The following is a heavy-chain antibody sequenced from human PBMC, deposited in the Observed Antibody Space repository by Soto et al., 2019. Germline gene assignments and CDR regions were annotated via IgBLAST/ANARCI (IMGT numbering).Heavy chain of an antibody. CDR2: ISGSGGST. J-gene: IGHJ1*01. CDR1: GFTFSSYA. CDR3: AKDKVVCQSHWGCDMLYFQH. D-gene: IGHD2-21*01. Sequence: GGSLRLSCAASGFTFSSYAMSWVRQAPGKGLEWVSAISGSGGSTYYADSVKGRFTISRDNSKNTLYLQMNSLRAEDTAVYYCAKDKVVCQSHWGCDMLYFQHWGQGTLVTVSS. V-gene: IGHV3-23*01.